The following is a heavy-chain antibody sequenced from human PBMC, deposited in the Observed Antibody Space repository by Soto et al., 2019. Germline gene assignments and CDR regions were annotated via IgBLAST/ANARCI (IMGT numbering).Heavy chain of an antibody. Sequence: QVQLVESGGGVVQPGRSLRLSCAASGFTFSSYGMHWVRQAPGKGLEWVAVIWYDGSNKYYADSVKGRFTISRDNSKSTLYLQMNSLRAEDTAVYYCARDSVVVSNDAFDIWGQGTMVTVSS. CDR1: GFTFSSYG. J-gene: IGHJ3*02. V-gene: IGHV3-33*01. D-gene: IGHD2-21*01. CDR2: IWYDGSNK. CDR3: ARDSVVVSNDAFDI.